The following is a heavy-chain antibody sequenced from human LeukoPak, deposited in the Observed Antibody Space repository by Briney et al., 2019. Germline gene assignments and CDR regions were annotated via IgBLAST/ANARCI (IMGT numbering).Heavy chain of an antibody. J-gene: IGHJ6*03. Sequence: SETLSLTCTVSGGSISSYYWSWIRQPPGKGLEWIGYIYYSGSTNYNPSLKSRVTISVDTSKNQFSLKLRSVTAADTAVYYCARVSYYFGSGSHYLYYMDVWGKGTTVTVSS. D-gene: IGHD3-10*01. V-gene: IGHV4-59*12. CDR3: ARVSYYFGSGSHYLYYMDV. CDR2: IYYSGST. CDR1: GGSISSYY.